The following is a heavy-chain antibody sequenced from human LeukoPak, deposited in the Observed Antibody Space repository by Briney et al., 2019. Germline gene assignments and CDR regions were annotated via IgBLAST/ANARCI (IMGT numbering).Heavy chain of an antibody. D-gene: IGHD3-10*01. V-gene: IGHV1-2*02. CDR1: GYTSTGYY. CDR2: INPNSGGT. Sequence: ASVKVSCKASGYTSTGYYMHWVRQAPGQGLEWMGWINPNSGGTNYAQKFQGRVTMTRDTSISTAYMELSRLRSDDTAVYYCARDGVGILWFGELSDYYYYYMDVWGKGTTVTISS. J-gene: IGHJ6*03. CDR3: ARDGVGILWFGELSDYYYYYMDV.